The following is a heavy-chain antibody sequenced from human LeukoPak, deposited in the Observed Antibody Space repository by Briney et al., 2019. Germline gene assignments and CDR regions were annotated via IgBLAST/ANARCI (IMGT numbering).Heavy chain of an antibody. V-gene: IGHV1-8*01. CDR2: MNPNSGNT. Sequence: ASVKVSCKASRYTFTSNDINWVRQAAGQGLEWMGWMNPNSGNTGYAQKFQGRVTMTRNTSINTAYMELSSLRSEDTAVYYCARVYSRRSSGYYYADYWGQGTLVTVSS. CDR3: ARVYSRRSSGYYYADY. D-gene: IGHD3-22*01. CDR1: RYTFTSND. J-gene: IGHJ4*02.